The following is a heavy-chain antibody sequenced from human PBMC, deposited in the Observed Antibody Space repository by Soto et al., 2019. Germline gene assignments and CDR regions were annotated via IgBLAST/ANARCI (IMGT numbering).Heavy chain of an antibody. J-gene: IGHJ5*02. CDR3: ARGPPYCSGGSCYPHWFDP. CDR2: IIPIFGTA. CDR1: GGTFSSYA. D-gene: IGHD2-15*01. Sequence: ASVKVSCKASGGTFSSYAISWVRQAPGQGLEWMGGIIPIFGTANYAQKFQGRVTITADESTSTAYMELSSLRSEDTAVYYCARGPPYCSGGSCYPHWFDPWGQGTLVTVSS. V-gene: IGHV1-69*13.